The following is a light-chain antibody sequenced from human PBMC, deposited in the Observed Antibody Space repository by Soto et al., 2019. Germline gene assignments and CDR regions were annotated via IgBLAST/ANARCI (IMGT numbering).Light chain of an antibody. J-gene: IGKJ1*01. CDR3: QQSYSTPP. V-gene: IGKV1-39*01. CDR1: QSFSTY. CDR2: AAS. Sequence: EIQMTQNPSSLSASVGDRVTITCRASQSFSTYLNWYQQKPGKAPKLLIYAASSLQSGVPSRFSGSGSGTDFTLTIISLQPEDFATYYCQQSYSTPPIGQGTNVDIK.